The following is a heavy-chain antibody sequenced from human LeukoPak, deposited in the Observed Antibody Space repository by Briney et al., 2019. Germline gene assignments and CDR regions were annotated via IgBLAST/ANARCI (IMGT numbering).Heavy chain of an antibody. Sequence: GGSLRLSCAASGFTFSSYWMSWVRQAPVKGLEWVANIKQDGSEKYYVDSVKGRFTISRDNAKNSLYLQMNSLRAEDTAVYYCARDRFSIAAAGLRVGYYYMDVWGKGTTVTVSS. CDR3: ARDRFSIAAAGLRVGYYYMDV. CDR1: GFTFSSYW. J-gene: IGHJ6*03. V-gene: IGHV3-7*01. CDR2: IKQDGSEK. D-gene: IGHD6-13*01.